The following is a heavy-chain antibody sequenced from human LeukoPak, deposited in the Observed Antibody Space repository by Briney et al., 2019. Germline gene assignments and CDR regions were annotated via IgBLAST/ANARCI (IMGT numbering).Heavy chain of an antibody. Sequence: GGSLRLSCAASGFTFSSYGMHWVRQAPGKGLEWVAVISYDGSNKYYADSVKGRFTISRDNSKNTLYLQMNSLRAEDTAVYYCARMGTRYCTSTSCPLYYYYYMDVWGKGTTVTVSS. V-gene: IGHV3-30*03. CDR2: ISYDGSNK. D-gene: IGHD2-2*01. CDR1: GFTFSSYG. J-gene: IGHJ6*03. CDR3: ARMGTRYCTSTSCPLYYYYYMDV.